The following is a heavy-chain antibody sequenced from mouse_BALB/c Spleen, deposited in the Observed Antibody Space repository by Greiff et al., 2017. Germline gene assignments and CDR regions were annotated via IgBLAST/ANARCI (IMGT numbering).Heavy chain of an antibody. V-gene: IGHV5-6-4*01. Sequence: EVQLVESGGGLVKPGGSLKLSCAASGFTFSSYTMSWVRQTPEKRLEWVATISSGGSYTYYPDSVKGRFTISRDSAKNTLYLQMSSLKSEDTAMYYCTRVGSDGYAMDYWGQGTSVTVSS. CDR1: GFTFSSYT. CDR2: ISSGGSYT. J-gene: IGHJ4*01. CDR3: TRVGSDGYAMDY.